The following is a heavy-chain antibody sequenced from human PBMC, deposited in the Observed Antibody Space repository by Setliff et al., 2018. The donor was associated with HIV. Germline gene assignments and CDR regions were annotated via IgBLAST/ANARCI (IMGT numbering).Heavy chain of an antibody. D-gene: IGHD5-18*01. V-gene: IGHV4-59*12. CDR3: ARGGYSYGFGRHRAYFQY. Sequence: SETLSLTCTVSGGSISGYYWSWIRQPPGKGLGWIGYIYYSGSTNYNPSLKSRVTISVDTSKNQFSLKLSSVTAADTAVFYCARGGYSYGFGRHRAYFQYWGQGTQVTVSS. CDR2: IYYSGST. CDR1: GGSISGYY. J-gene: IGHJ1*01.